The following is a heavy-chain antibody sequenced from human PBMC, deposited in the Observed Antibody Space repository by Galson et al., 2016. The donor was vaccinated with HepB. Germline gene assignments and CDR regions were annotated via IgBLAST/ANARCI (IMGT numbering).Heavy chain of an antibody. CDR2: IRTHNGNT. D-gene: IGHD3-16*01. CDR1: GYTFLNYG. Sequence: VKVSCKASGYTFLNYGISWVRQAPGQGLEWMGRIRTHNGNTNYAQKVQGRVTLTADTSTTTVYMELRSLRPDDTAIYYCARDWGFLGGVTQNWFDPWGQGTLVIVSS. J-gene: IGHJ5*02. CDR3: ARDWGFLGGVTQNWFDP. V-gene: IGHV1-18*04.